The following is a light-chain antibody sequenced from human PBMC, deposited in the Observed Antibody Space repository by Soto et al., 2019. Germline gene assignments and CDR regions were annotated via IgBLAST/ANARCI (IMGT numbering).Light chain of an antibody. Sequence: IVLTQSPGTLSLSPGERTTLSCRASQSISRYLAWYQQKPGQGHRLLIYGAYSRATGTQDRFSGSGSGTDFTLTIKRLEPEDFALYYCKQYGSSPPTVGQGTKVDI. V-gene: IGKV3-20*01. CDR2: GAY. CDR1: QSISRY. J-gene: IGKJ1*01. CDR3: KQYGSSPPT.